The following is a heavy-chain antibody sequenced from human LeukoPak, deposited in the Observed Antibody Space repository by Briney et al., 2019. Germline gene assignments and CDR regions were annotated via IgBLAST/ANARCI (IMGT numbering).Heavy chain of an antibody. CDR3: AGLVGRYSTGLYYYYFDY. Sequence: SGTLSLTCTVSGDSINSLDLWSWVRQPPGKGLEWIGEMYLSGTTHSNPSVKSRVTISIDKSKNQFFLNLSSVTAADTAVYYCAGLVGRYSTGLYYYYFDYWGQGTLVTVSS. D-gene: IGHD1-26*01. V-gene: IGHV4-4*02. CDR2: MYLSGTT. J-gene: IGHJ4*02. CDR1: GDSINSLDL.